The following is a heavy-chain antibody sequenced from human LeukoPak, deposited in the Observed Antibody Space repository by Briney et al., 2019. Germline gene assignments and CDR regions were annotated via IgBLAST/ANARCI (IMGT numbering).Heavy chain of an antibody. Sequence: GGSLRLSCAASGFTFSFYGMTWVRQAPGKGLEWVSYITSGATTVYYADSVMGRFTVSRDNANNSLYLQMNSLRDEDTAMFCCARVGDGHSVNYLDSWGQGTLVTVSS. CDR1: GFTFSFYG. CDR3: ARVGDGHSVNYLDS. D-gene: IGHD5-24*01. V-gene: IGHV3-48*02. J-gene: IGHJ4*02. CDR2: ITSGATTV.